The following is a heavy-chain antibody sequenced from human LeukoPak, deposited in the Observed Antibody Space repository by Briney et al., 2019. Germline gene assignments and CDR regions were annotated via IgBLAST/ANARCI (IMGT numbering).Heavy chain of an antibody. CDR1: GGSISSSSYY. CDR2: IYYSGST. V-gene: IGHV4-39*07. CDR3: ARDNGVLVGSYYYYYYMDV. Sequence: QSSETLSLTCTVSGGSISSSSYYWGWIRQPPGKGLEWIGSIYYSGSTYYNPSLKSRVTISVDTSKNQFSLKLSSVTAADTAVYYCARDNGVLVGSYYYYYYMDVWGKGTTVTVSS. J-gene: IGHJ6*03. D-gene: IGHD1-26*01.